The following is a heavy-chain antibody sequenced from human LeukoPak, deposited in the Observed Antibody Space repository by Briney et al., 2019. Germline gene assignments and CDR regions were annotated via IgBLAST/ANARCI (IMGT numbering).Heavy chain of an antibody. Sequence: SETLSLTCAVSGGSINSHYWGWIRQPPGKGLQWIGDIYSTGKNNYNPSLKSRVTISLDTSKSHLSLNLASVLAADTAIYYCVRRDTGWNYFDYWGQGILVTVSS. CDR3: VRRDTGWNYFDY. CDR2: IYSTGKN. V-gene: IGHV4-4*08. D-gene: IGHD6-19*01. CDR1: GGSINSHY. J-gene: IGHJ4*02.